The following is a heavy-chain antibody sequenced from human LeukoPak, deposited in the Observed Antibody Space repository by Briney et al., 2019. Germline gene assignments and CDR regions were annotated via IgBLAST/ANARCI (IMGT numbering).Heavy chain of an antibody. CDR1: GGSISSGGYS. J-gene: IGHJ5*02. D-gene: IGHD3-10*01. CDR3: ARGGRTMVRGVITPLNNWFDP. CDR2: IYHSGST. V-gene: IGHV4-30-2*01. Sequence: PSETLSLTCAVSGGSISSGGYSWSWIRQPPGKGLEWIGYIYHSGSTYYNPSLKSRVTISVDRSKNQFSLKPSSVTAADTAVYYCARGGRTMVRGVITPLNNWFDPWGQGTLVTVSS.